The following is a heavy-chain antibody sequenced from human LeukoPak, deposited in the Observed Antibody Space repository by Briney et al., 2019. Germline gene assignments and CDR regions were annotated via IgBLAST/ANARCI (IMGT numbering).Heavy chain of an antibody. Sequence: LGGSLRLSCAASGFTFISYTMHWVRQAPDKGLEWVAVISHDGGNKYYADSVKGRFTISRDNSKNTLYLQMNGLRAEETAMYYCATPYTSGWSLYFDNWGQGTLVTVSS. CDR1: GFTFISYT. V-gene: IGHV3-30-3*01. D-gene: IGHD6-19*01. J-gene: IGHJ4*02. CDR2: ISHDGGNK. CDR3: ATPYTSGWSLYFDN.